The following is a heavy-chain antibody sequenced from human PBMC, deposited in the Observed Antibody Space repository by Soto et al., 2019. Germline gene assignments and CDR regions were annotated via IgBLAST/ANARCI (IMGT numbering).Heavy chain of an antibody. CDR3: ARGEGNLQNSISSSWIVGLDY. Sequence: SETLSLTCTVSGGSFKSGSYSWSWIRQPPGKGLEWIGYVYHTGRTSYNPSLKSRVSISMDTSKNQFSLKLSSVTAADTAVYYCARGEGNLQNSISSSWIVGLDYWGQGTLVTVSS. CDR2: VYHTGRT. CDR1: GGSFKSGSYS. D-gene: IGHD6-13*01. V-gene: IGHV4-61*01. J-gene: IGHJ4*02.